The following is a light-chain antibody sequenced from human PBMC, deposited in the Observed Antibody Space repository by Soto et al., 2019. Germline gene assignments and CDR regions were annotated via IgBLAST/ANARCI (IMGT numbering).Light chain of an antibody. CDR2: EVS. CDR1: NSDVGSYNL. Sequence: QSVLTQPASVSGSPGQSSTISCTGTNSDVGSYNLVSWYQQHPGKAPKVIIYEVSERPSGVSDRFSGSKSGNTASLMISGLQAEDEADYYCCSYAGSSTQSXVFGSGTKVTVL. V-gene: IGLV2-23*02. CDR3: CSYAGSSTQSXV. J-gene: IGLJ1*01.